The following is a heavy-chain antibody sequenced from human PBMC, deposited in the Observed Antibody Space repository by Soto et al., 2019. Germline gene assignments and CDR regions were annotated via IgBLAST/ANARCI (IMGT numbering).Heavy chain of an antibody. J-gene: IGHJ3*02. CDR2: IYYSGST. V-gene: IGHV4-31*03. CDR3: AELGYCSGGSCSIEAFDI. CDR1: GGSISSGGYY. D-gene: IGHD2-15*01. Sequence: QVQLQESGPGLVKPSQTLSLTCTVSGGSISSGGYYWSWIRQHPGKGLEWIGYIYYSGSTYYNPSLKSRITIAVDTFKNQFSLKLSSVAAADTAVYYCAELGYCSGGSCSIEAFDIWGQGTMVTVSS.